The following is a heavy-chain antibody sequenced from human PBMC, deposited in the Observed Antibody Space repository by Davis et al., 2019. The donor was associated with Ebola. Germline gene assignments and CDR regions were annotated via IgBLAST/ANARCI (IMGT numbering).Heavy chain of an antibody. CDR3: AKFRGVGTIYYFDY. Sequence: GESLKISCAASGFTFSDYAMTWVRQAPGKGLEWVSAISVSGGSAYYADSVNGRFTMSRDNSKSTVYLQMNSLRAEDTAVYYCAKFRGVGTIYYFDYWGQGTLVTVSS. CDR1: GFTFSDYA. J-gene: IGHJ4*02. D-gene: IGHD1-26*01. CDR2: ISVSGGSA. V-gene: IGHV3-23*01.